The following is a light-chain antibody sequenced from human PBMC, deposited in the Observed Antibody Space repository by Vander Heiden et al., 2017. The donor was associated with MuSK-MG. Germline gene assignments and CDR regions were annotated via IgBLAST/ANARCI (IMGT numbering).Light chain of an antibody. J-gene: IGKJ1*01. Sequence: IVLTQSPGTLSLPRGERATHSCRASQSVRSSYFAWYQQKPSQAPRLLIYVASSRDSGIPDRFSSSGSGTDFTLPISRLEPEDFAVYYCQQGSSSPKTFGQGTKVEIK. CDR3: QQGSSSPKT. CDR2: VAS. V-gene: IGKV3-20*01. CDR1: QSVRSSY.